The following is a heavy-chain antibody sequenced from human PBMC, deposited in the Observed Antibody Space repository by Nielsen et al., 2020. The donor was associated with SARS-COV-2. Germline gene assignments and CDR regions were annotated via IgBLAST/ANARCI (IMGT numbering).Heavy chain of an antibody. Sequence: ASVKVSCKASGYTFTGYYMHWVRQAPGQGLEWMGLISVLKGETNYAQRFRGRVSMTTDTSTNTAYMELGSLRSDDTAMYYCANSFHDYGDWFDSWGQGTLVTVSS. J-gene: IGHJ5*01. D-gene: IGHD4-17*01. CDR1: GYTFTGYY. V-gene: IGHV1-18*04. CDR2: ISVLKGET. CDR3: ANSFHDYGDWFDS.